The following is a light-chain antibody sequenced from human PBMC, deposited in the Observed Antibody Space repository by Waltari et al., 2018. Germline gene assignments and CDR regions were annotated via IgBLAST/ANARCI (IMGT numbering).Light chain of an antibody. CDR2: WAS. V-gene: IGKV4-1*01. CDR3: QQYRDTPYT. Sequence: DIVMNQSPDSLAVSLGERATIHCKSSQSIFYSSNNKDYLAWYQLKPGQPPKLLIYWASTRESGVPDRFSGSGTGTDFTLTISSLQTEDVATYYCQQYRDTPYTFGQGTNLEI. J-gene: IGKJ2*01. CDR1: QSIFYSSNNKDY.